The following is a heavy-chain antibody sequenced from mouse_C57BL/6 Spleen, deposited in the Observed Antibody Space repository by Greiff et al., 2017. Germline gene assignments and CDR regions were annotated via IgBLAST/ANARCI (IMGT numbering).Heavy chain of an antibody. CDR3: ARWEDYDVEGDY. CDR1: GYTFTDYY. Sequence: QVQLQQSGAELVRPGASVKLSCKASGYTFTDYYINWVKQRPGQGLEWIARLYPGSGNTYYNEKFKGKAALTAEKSSSTAYMQLSSLPSEDSAVYFCARWEDYDVEGDYWGQGTSVTVSS. V-gene: IGHV1-76*01. CDR2: LYPGSGNT. J-gene: IGHJ4*01. D-gene: IGHD2-4*01.